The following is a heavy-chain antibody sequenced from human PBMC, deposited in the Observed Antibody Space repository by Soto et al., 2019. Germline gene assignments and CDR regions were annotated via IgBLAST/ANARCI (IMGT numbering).Heavy chain of an antibody. V-gene: IGHV1-69*02. CDR1: GGTFSSYT. CDR3: ARAGYYDSSVYYFDY. D-gene: IGHD3-22*01. CDR2: IIPILGIA. Sequence: QVQLVQSGAEVKKPGSSVKVSCKASGGTFSSYTISWVRQAPGQGLEWMGRIIPILGIANYAQKFQGRVTITADKSTSTAYMELSSLRSEDTAVYYCARAGYYDSSVYYFDYWGQGTLVTVSS. J-gene: IGHJ4*02.